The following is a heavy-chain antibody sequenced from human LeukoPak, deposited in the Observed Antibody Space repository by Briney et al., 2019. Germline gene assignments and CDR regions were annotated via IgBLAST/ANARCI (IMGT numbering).Heavy chain of an antibody. D-gene: IGHD5-18*01. J-gene: IGHJ4*02. Sequence: GGSLRLSCAASGFTFSSYSMNWVRQAPGKGLEWVSSISSSSSYIYYADSVKGRFTISRDNAKNSLYLQMNSLRAEDTAVYYCARDAIQLWSSATIYYFDYWGQGTLVTVSS. CDR3: ARDAIQLWSSATIYYFDY. CDR2: ISSSSSYI. CDR1: GFTFSSYS. V-gene: IGHV3-21*01.